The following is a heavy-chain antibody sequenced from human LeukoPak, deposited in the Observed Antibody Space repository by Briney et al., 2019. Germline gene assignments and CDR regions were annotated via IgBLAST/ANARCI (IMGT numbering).Heavy chain of an antibody. D-gene: IGHD2-8*01. CDR1: GYTFSSYE. CDR3: ATLSRNGDYGDY. J-gene: IGHJ4*02. Sequence: GGSLRLSCAASGYTFSSYEMNWVRQATGKGLEWVSYISSSGSTIYYADSVKGRFTISRDNAKNSLYLQMNSLRAEDTAVYYCATLSRNGDYGDYWGQGTLVTVSS. V-gene: IGHV3-48*03. CDR2: ISSSGSTI.